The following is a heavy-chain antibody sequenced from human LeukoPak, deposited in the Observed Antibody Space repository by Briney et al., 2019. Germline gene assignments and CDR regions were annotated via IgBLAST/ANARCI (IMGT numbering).Heavy chain of an antibody. CDR1: GGSISSSTYY. CDR2: LYYSGST. V-gene: IGHV4-39*01. Sequence: SETLSLTCTVSGGSISSSTYYWGWIRQPPGKGLEWIGTLYYSGSTYYNPSLKSRVTISVDTSKNQFSLKLSSVTAADTAVYYCARFRSLTTHFDYWGQGTLVTVSS. D-gene: IGHD4-11*01. J-gene: IGHJ4*02. CDR3: ARFRSLTTHFDY.